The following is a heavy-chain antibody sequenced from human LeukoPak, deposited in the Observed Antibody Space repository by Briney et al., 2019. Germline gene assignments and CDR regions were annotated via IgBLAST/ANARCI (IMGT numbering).Heavy chain of an antibody. CDR3: ARDRSHWLDY. Sequence: ASVKVSCKASGYTFTSYYMHWVRQPPGQGLEWVGIINPSGGSTSYAYKVHGRVTITRDTSTSTVYMELSSLRSEDTAVYYCARDRSHWLDYWGQGTLVTVSS. V-gene: IGHV1-46*01. CDR1: GYTFTSYY. CDR2: INPSGGST. J-gene: IGHJ4*02.